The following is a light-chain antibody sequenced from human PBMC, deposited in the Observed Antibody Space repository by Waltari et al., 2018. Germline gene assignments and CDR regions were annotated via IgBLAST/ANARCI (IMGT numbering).Light chain of an antibody. Sequence: QSALTQPRSVSGSPGQSVTISCTGNSSDVGGYNYVSWYQQHPGKAPKLVIYDVSKRPSGVPDRFSGSKSANTASLTISGLQAEDEADYYCCSYAGSYTLEVFGGGTKLTVL. CDR3: CSYAGSYTLEV. CDR2: DVS. CDR1: SSDVGGYNY. J-gene: IGLJ3*02. V-gene: IGLV2-11*01.